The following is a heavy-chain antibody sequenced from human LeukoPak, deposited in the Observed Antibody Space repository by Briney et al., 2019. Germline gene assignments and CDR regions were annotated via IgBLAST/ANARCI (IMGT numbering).Heavy chain of an antibody. J-gene: IGHJ4*02. CDR3: AKDWNWAIDY. CDR1: GFTFSSYS. V-gene: IGHV3-21*01. CDR2: ISSSSSYI. Sequence: PGGSLRLSCAASGFTFSSYSMNWVRQAPGKGLEWVSSISSSSSYIYYADSVKGRFTISRDNSKNTLFLQMNNLRVEDMAVFYCAKDWNWAIDYWGQGTLVTVSS. D-gene: IGHD1-7*01.